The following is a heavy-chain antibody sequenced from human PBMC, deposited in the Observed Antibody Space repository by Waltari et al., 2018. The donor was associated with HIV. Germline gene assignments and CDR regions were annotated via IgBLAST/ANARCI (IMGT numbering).Heavy chain of an antibody. J-gene: IGHJ6*02. CDR1: GGTFSSYA. CDR2: IIPIFGTA. Sequence: QVQLVQSGAEVKKPGSSVKVSCKASGGTFSSYAISWVRQAPGHGLEWMGGIIPIFGTANDAQKFRGRVTITADKSTSTAYMELSSLRSEDTAVYYCARRGFGELLPYYYYDGMDVWGQGTTVTVSS. D-gene: IGHD3-10*01. V-gene: IGHV1-69*06. CDR3: ARRGFGELLPYYYYDGMDV.